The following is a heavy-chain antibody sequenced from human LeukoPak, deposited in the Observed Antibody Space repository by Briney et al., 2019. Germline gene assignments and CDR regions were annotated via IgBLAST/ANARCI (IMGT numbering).Heavy chain of an antibody. V-gene: IGHV1-18*01. CDR2: ISPYNGNT. CDR3: ARDQRGYGDSSGASKWRDP. D-gene: IGHD4-17*01. J-gene: IGHJ5*02. CDR1: GYTFTSYG. Sequence: ASVTVSCKASGYTFTSYGVNWVRQAPGQGLEWMGWISPYNGNTKYAEKIQRRVTITTDTSTSTAYMELRSLSSDDTAVYYCARDQRGYGDSSGASKWRDPWGQGTLVTVSS.